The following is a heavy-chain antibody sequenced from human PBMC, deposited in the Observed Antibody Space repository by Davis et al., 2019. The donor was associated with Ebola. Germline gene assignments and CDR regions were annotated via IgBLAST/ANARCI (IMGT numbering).Heavy chain of an antibody. D-gene: IGHD3-3*01. V-gene: IGHV3-23*01. CDR3: AKSGLSFGVVKYHYGMDV. CDR1: VITSSSYA. J-gene: IGHJ6*04. Sequence: AGSLSLSCTDSVITSSSYAMTWVRQAPGKGLEWVSAISGSGGSTYYADSVKGRFTISRDNSKKTLYLQMNSLRADDTAVYYCAKSGLSFGVVKYHYGMDVWGKGTTVTVSS. CDR2: ISGSGGST.